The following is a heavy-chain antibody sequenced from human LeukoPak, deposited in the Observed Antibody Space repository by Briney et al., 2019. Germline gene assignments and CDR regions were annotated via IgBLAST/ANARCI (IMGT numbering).Heavy chain of an antibody. CDR3: ARVNGRCSGGSCYLKKRFDY. CDR1: GYTFTSYG. D-gene: IGHD2-15*01. V-gene: IGHV1-18*01. CDR2: ISAYNGNT. Sequence: ASVKVSCKASGYTFTSYGISWVRQAPGQGLEWMGWISAYNGNTNYAQKLQGRVTMTTDTSTSTAYMELRSLRSDDTAVYYCARVNGRCSGGSCYLKKRFDYWGQGTLVTVSS. J-gene: IGHJ4*02.